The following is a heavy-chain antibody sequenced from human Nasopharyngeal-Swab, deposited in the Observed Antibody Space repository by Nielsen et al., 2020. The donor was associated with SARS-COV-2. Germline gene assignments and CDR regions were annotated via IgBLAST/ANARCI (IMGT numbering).Heavy chain of an antibody. CDR1: GYTFTSYG. Sequence: ASVKVSCKASGYTFTSYGISWVRQAPGQGLEWMGWISAYNGNTNYAQKLQGSVTMTTDTSTSTAYMELRSLRSDDTAVYYCARVLYDYIWGSYRSCDYWGQGTLVTVSS. J-gene: IGHJ4*02. CDR2: ISAYNGNT. D-gene: IGHD3-16*02. V-gene: IGHV1-18*01. CDR3: ARVLYDYIWGSYRSCDY.